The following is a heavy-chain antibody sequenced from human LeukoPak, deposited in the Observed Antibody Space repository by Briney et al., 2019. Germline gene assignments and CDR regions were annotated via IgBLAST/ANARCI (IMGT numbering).Heavy chain of an antibody. J-gene: IGHJ6*03. V-gene: IGHV3-53*01. Sequence: PGGSLRLSCAASGFTVSSNYMSWVRQAPGKGLEWDSVIYSGGSTYYADSVKGRFTISRDNSKNTLYLQMNSLRAEDTAVYYCAREVREDYYMDVWGKGTTVTVSS. D-gene: IGHD3-10*01. CDR1: GFTVSSNY. CDR3: AREVREDYYMDV. CDR2: IYSGGST.